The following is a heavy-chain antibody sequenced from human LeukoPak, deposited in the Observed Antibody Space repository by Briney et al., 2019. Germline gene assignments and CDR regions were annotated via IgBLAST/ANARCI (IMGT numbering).Heavy chain of an antibody. CDR1: GYSFTSYY. Sequence: ASVKVSCKASGYSFTSYYMHWVRQAPGQGLEWMGLINPSGSSTTYAQRFQGRVTMTRDISTSTDYMELTSLTSDDTAMFYCARDNSVGETAWWFDPWGQGTLVTVSS. V-gene: IGHV1-46*01. CDR2: INPSGSST. CDR3: ARDNSVGETAWWFDP. J-gene: IGHJ5*02. D-gene: IGHD1-26*01.